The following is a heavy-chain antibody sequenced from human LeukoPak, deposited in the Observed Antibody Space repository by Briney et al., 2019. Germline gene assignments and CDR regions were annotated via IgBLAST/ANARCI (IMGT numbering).Heavy chain of an antibody. CDR2: ISYEGSNE. V-gene: IGHV3-30*18. CDR1: GFSFSSYG. D-gene: IGHD3-22*01. J-gene: IGHJ4*02. Sequence: PGRSLRLSCAASGFSFSSYGMHWVRQAPGKGLGWVAVISYEGSNEYYADSVKGRFTISRDNSKSTLYLQMTSLRAEDTAVYYCAKDGIRYYYDSSGYYGDYWGQGTLVTVSS. CDR3: AKDGIRYYYDSSGYYGDY.